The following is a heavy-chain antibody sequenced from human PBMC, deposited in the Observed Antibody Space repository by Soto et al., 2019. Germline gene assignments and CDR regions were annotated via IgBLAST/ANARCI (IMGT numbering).Heavy chain of an antibody. D-gene: IGHD2-2*01. V-gene: IGHV1-46*03. CDR3: ARVYCSSTSCYRANFDY. Sequence: ASVKVSCKASGYTFTSYYMHWVRQAPGQGLEWMGIINPSGGSTSYAQKFQGRVTMTRDTSTSTVYMELSSLRSEDTAVYYCARVYCSSTSCYRANFDYWGQGTLVTVSS. J-gene: IGHJ4*02. CDR2: INPSGGST. CDR1: GYTFTSYY.